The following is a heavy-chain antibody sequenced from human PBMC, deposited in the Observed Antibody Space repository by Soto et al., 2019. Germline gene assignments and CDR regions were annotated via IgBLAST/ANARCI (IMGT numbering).Heavy chain of an antibody. CDR1: GFPFSSYA. D-gene: IGHD6-6*01. Sequence: PGGSLRLSCAASGFPFSSYAMHWVRQAPGKGLEWVAVISYDGSNKYYADSVKGRFTISRDNSKNTLYLQMNSLRAEDTAVYYCARDPSIAARPLDYWGQGTLVTVSS. J-gene: IGHJ4*02. V-gene: IGHV3-30-3*01. CDR2: ISYDGSNK. CDR3: ARDPSIAARPLDY.